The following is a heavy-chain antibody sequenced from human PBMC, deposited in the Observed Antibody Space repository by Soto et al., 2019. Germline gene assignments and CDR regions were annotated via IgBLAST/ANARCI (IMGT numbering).Heavy chain of an antibody. CDR2: IYYSGTT. V-gene: IGHV4-31*03. CDR3: ARRALPQCINGVCYKDGFWDY. CDR1: GGSVSSGGYY. J-gene: IGHJ4*02. Sequence: QVQLQESGPGLVKPSQTPSLTCTVSGGSVSSGGYYWSWIRQHPGTGLEWIGYIYYSGTTYFNPSLKSRSSISLDTSKNEFSLKLTSVTAADTAVYYCARRALPQCINGVCYKDGFWDYWGQGALVTVSS. D-gene: IGHD2-8*01.